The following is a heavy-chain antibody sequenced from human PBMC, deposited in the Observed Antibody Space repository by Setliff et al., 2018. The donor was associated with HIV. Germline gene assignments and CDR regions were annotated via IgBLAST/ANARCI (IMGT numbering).Heavy chain of an antibody. D-gene: IGHD2-15*01. CDR1: GDTFSNYA. Sequence: ASVKVSCKASGDTFSNYAISWVRQAPGQGLEWMGGIIPIFGTASHAQKFQGRVTMTRNTSISTAYMELSSLRSDDTAIYYCAKPFGSDGSRQLDSWGQGTLVTVSS. V-gene: IGHV1-69*05. CDR2: IIPIFGTA. CDR3: AKPFGSDGSRQLDS. J-gene: IGHJ4*02.